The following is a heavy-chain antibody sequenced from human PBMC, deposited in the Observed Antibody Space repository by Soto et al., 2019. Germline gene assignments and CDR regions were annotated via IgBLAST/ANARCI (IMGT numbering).Heavy chain of an antibody. D-gene: IGHD3-3*01. V-gene: IGHV3-30*03. CDR1: GFNFDNYG. Sequence: GGSLRLSCQASGFNFDNYGMHWVRQAPGKGLEWVAVITYDGSNKYYADSVKGRFTISRDNSKNTLYLQMNSLRAEDTAVYYCARDGEATIFGVVIDWGQGTLVTVSS. CDR2: ITYDGSNK. J-gene: IGHJ4*02. CDR3: ARDGEATIFGVVID.